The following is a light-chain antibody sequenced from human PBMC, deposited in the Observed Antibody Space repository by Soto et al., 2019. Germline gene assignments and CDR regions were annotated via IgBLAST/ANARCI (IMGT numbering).Light chain of an antibody. V-gene: IGKV3-20*01. CDR3: QRYGDSPMYT. CDR1: QSVSNNY. CDR2: GAS. Sequence: EIVLTQSPGTLSLSPGEGATLSCRASQSVSNNYLAWYQQKPGQAPRLLIYGASNRATGIPDRFSGSGSGTDFTLTISRLEPEDFAVYYCQRYGDSPMYTFGQGTKLEIK. J-gene: IGKJ2*01.